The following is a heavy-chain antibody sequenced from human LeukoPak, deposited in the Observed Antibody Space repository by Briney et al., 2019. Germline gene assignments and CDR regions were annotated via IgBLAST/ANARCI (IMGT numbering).Heavy chain of an antibody. CDR2: INHSGST. V-gene: IGHV4-34*01. CDR1: GGSFSGYY. CDR3: ASLDSSYYYDSSGYYYLPGY. J-gene: IGHJ4*02. Sequence: SETLSLTCAVYGGSFSGYYWSWIRQPPGKGLEWIGEINHSGSTNYNPSLKSRVTISVDTSKNQFSLKLSSVTAADTAVHYCASLDSSYYYDSSGYYYLPGYWGQGTLVTVSS. D-gene: IGHD3-22*01.